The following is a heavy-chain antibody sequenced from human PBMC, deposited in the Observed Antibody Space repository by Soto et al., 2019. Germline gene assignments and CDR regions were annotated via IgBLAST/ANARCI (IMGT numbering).Heavy chain of an antibody. Sequence: PGGSLRLSCAASGFTFSDYYMSWIRQVPGKGLEWVSYISGSSSYAIYTESVKGRFTISRNNAKSSLYLQMNSLRAEDTAIYYCARDSSIVPRPIDYWGQGTLVTVSS. D-gene: IGHD6-6*01. V-gene: IGHV3-11*06. CDR1: GFTFSDYY. J-gene: IGHJ4*02. CDR2: ISGSSSYA. CDR3: ARDSSIVPRPIDY.